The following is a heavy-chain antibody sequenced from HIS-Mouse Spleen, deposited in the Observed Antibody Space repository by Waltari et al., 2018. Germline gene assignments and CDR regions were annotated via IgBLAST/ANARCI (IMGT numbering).Heavy chain of an antibody. D-gene: IGHD6-19*01. CDR3: ARDDPYSSGWYDFDY. CDR1: GFTVSSNY. V-gene: IGHV3-53*02. J-gene: IGHJ4*02. CDR2: IYSGGST. Sequence: EVQLVETGGGLIQPGGSLRLSCAASGFTVSSNYMRWVRQAPGKGLEWVSVIYSGGSTYYADSVKGRFTISRDNSKNTLYLQMNSLRAEDTAVHYCARDDPYSSGWYDFDYWGQGTLVTVSS.